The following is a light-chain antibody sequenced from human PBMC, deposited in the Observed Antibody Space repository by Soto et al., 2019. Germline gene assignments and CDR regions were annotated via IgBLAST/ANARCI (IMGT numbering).Light chain of an antibody. Sequence: DIQMTQSPSSLSASVGDRVTITCRASRSINTYVNWYQQRPGKAPELLIYSASSLHTGVPSRFIGSGAGTDFTFTINSLLPEDFAIYYCQQTYSTPRTFGQGTKVDIK. CDR3: QQTYSTPRT. CDR1: RSINTY. V-gene: IGKV1-39*01. CDR2: SAS. J-gene: IGKJ1*01.